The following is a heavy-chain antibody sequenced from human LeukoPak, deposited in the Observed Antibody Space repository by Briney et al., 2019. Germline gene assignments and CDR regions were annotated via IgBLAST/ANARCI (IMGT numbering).Heavy chain of an antibody. Sequence: GGSLRVSCAASGFMFSDSPMHWVRQAPGKGLQWVARIRSKSNNYATVYGASVKGRFTISRDDSKNMLYLQMNSLKAEDTAVYYCTGTIRGANFYGMYVWGQGTTVTVSS. CDR2: IRSKSNNYAT. D-gene: IGHD3-10*01. V-gene: IGHV3-73*01. CDR3: TGTIRGANFYGMYV. CDR1: GFMFSDSP. J-gene: IGHJ6*02.